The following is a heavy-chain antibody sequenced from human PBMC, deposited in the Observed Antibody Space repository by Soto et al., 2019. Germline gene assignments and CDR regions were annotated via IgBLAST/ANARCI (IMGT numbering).Heavy chain of an antibody. D-gene: IGHD3-16*01. CDR3: VMVDNYVTPTPQDV. CDR1: GYIFVNYG. CDR2: ISPYTGNT. Sequence: QVQLVQSGDEVKKPGASVKVSCKASGYIFVNYGIGWVRQARGQGLEWMGWISPYTGNTHSATKVQGRLTMTTDTSTSTAYMDLGSLTSDDTAVYYCVMVDNYVTPTPQDVWGQGTTVTVSS. J-gene: IGHJ6*02. V-gene: IGHV1-18*01.